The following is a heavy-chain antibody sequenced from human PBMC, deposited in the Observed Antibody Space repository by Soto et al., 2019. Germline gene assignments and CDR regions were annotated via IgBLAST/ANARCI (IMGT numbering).Heavy chain of an antibody. D-gene: IGHD5-18*01. J-gene: IGHJ6*02. CDR2: IYHSGST. V-gene: IGHV4-38-2*02. CDR3: AREKYSYGYGLYYYYGMDV. Sequence: PSETLSLTSAVSGYSISSGYYWGWIRQPPGKGLEWIGSIYHSGSTYYNPSLKSRVTISVDTSKNQFSLKLSSVTAADTAVYYCAREKYSYGYGLYYYYGMDVWGQGTTVTVSS. CDR1: GYSISSGYY.